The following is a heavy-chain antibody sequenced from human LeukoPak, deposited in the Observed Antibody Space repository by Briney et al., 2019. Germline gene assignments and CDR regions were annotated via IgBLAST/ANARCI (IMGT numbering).Heavy chain of an antibody. Sequence: LSLTCTVSGYSISSGYYWVRQAPGKGLEWVSYISSSGSTIYYADSVKGRFTISRDNAKNSLYLQMNSLRAEDTAVYYCAELGITMIGGVWGKGTTVTISS. D-gene: IGHD3-10*02. CDR3: AELGITMIGGV. J-gene: IGHJ6*04. V-gene: IGHV3-48*03. CDR2: ISSSGSTI. CDR1: GYSISSGY.